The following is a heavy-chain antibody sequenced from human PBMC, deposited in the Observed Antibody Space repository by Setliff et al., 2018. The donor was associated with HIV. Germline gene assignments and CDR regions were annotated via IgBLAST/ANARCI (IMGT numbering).Heavy chain of an antibody. V-gene: IGHV1-46*01. D-gene: IGHD3-16*01. Sequence: ASVKVSCKASGYTFTNYFMHWVRQAPGQGLEWMGIIDPSGGSTTYAQKFQGRVTMTRDTSTSTVYMELSSLRSEDTAVYYCARAVASKNVRGEYYFDYWGQGTLVTVSS. J-gene: IGHJ4*02. CDR3: ARAVASKNVRGEYYFDY. CDR2: IDPSGGST. CDR1: GYTFTNYF.